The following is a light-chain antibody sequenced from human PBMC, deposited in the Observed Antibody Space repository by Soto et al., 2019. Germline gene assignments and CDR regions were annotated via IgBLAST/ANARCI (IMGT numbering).Light chain of an antibody. V-gene: IGLV2-23*01. CDR3: CSSAGDIVVV. CDR1: SDVGSFNL. J-gene: IGLJ2*01. CDR2: EGT. Sequence: QSALTQPASVSGSTGQSITISCTSDVGSFNLVSWYQHHPGKAPKLIIYEGTERPSGVSNRFSGFGSGNTASLTISGLQAEDDADYYCCSSAGDIVVVFGGGTKLTVL.